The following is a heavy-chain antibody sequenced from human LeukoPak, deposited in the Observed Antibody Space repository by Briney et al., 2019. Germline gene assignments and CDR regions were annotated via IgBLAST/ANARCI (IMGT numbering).Heavy chain of an antibody. CDR3: ARAVTGTSMVDY. CDR1: GGSTSSYY. D-gene: IGHD6-19*01. J-gene: IGHJ4*02. Sequence: SETLSLTCTVSGGSTSSYYWSWIRQPPGKGLEWIGYTHYSGTSYYNPSLKSRVALSLDSSKNQFSLRLMSVTAADTAVYYCARAVTGTSMVDYWGQGTLVAVSS. V-gene: IGHV4-59*08. CDR2: THYSGTS.